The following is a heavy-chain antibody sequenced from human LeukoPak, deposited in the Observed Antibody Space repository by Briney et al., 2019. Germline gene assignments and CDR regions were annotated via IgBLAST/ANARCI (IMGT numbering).Heavy chain of an antibody. Sequence: PSETLSLTCAVYGGSFSGYYWSWIRQPPGKGLEWIGEINHSGSTNYNPSLKSRVTISVDTSKNQFSLKLGSVTAADTAVYYCARGRGSSGWYGGFDYWGQGTLVTVSS. CDR3: ARGRGSSGWYGGFDY. D-gene: IGHD6-19*01. CDR1: GGSFSGYY. J-gene: IGHJ4*02. V-gene: IGHV4-34*01. CDR2: INHSGST.